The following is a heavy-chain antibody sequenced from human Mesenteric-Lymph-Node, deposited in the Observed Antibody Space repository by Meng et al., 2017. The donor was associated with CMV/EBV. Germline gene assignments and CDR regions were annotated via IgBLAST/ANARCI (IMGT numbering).Heavy chain of an antibody. Sequence: CTVAGASVSRSIWWTCVRQPPGKGLEWLGEIHHSGNPHSNSSLKSRVTMSVDKSKNQFSLKLISVTAADTAVYYCARDPGIGAPGDYWGQGILVTVSS. V-gene: IGHV4-4*02. CDR3: ARDPGIGAPGDY. CDR1: GASVSRSIW. CDR2: IHHSGNP. D-gene: IGHD6-13*01. J-gene: IGHJ4*02.